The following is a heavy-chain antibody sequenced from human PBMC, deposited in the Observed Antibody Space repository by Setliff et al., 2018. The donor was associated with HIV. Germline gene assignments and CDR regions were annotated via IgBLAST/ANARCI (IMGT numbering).Heavy chain of an antibody. CDR1: GYTFTSYD. V-gene: IGHV1-8*03. Sequence: ASVKVSCKASGYTFTSYDINWVRQATGQGLEWMGWMNPNSGNTGYAQKLQGRVTITRNTSISTAYMELSSLRSEDTAVYYCARGGTYCTNGVCYTHNWFDPWGQGTLVTVSS. J-gene: IGHJ5*02. CDR3: ARGGTYCTNGVCYTHNWFDP. D-gene: IGHD2-8*01. CDR2: MNPNSGNT.